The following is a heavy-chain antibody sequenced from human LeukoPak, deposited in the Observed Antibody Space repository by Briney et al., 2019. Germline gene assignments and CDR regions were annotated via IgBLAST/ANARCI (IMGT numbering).Heavy chain of an antibody. CDR1: GGSVSSGSYS. Sequence: PSETLSLTYTVSGGSVSSGSYSWNWIRQPPGKGLEWLGYIYYSGSTNYNPSLKSRVTISVDTTKNQFSLKLSAVTAADTAVYYCARVDYSGSYSKFDYWGQGTLVTVSS. CDR2: IYYSGST. V-gene: IGHV4-61*01. D-gene: IGHD1-26*01. J-gene: IGHJ4*02. CDR3: ARVDYSGSYSKFDY.